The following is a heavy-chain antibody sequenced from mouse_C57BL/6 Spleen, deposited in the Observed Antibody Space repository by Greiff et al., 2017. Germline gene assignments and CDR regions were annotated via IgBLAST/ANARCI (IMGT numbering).Heavy chain of an antibody. V-gene: IGHV5-9*01. J-gene: IGHJ3*01. CDR2: ISGGGGNT. CDR1: GFTFSSYT. Sequence: EVNVVESGGGLVKPGGSLKLSCAASGFTFSSYTMSWVRQTPEKRLEWVATISGGGGNTYYPDSVKGRFTISRDNAKNTLYLQMSSLRSEDTALYYCARKIYGYDGGFAYWGQGTLVTVSA. CDR3: ARKIYGYDGGFAY. D-gene: IGHD2-2*01.